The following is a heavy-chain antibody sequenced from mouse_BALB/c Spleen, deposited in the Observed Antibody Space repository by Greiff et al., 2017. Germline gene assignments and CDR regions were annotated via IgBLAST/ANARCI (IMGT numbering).Heavy chain of an antibody. Sequence: QVQLQQSGAELVKPGASVKLSCKASGYTFTSYWMHWVKQRPGQGLEWIGEIDPSDSYTNYNQKFKGKATLTVDKSSSTAYMQLSSLTSEDSAVYYCAVYYGSSRFDYWGQGTTLTVSS. CDR3: AVYYGSSRFDY. D-gene: IGHD1-1*01. V-gene: IGHV1-69*02. CDR1: GYTFTSYW. CDR2: IDPSDSYT. J-gene: IGHJ2*01.